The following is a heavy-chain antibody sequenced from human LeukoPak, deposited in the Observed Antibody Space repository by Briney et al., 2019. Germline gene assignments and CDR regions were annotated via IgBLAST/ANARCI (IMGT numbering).Heavy chain of an antibody. Sequence: QTGGSLRLSCAASGFTFSSYSMNWVRQAPGKGLEWVSYISSSSSTIYYADSVKGRFTISRDNAKNSLYLQMNSLRAEDTAVYYCSYYYGSGSPRFDPWGQGTLVTVSS. CDR3: SYYYGSGSPRFDP. V-gene: IGHV3-48*01. D-gene: IGHD3-10*01. CDR1: GFTFSSYS. CDR2: ISSSSSTI. J-gene: IGHJ5*02.